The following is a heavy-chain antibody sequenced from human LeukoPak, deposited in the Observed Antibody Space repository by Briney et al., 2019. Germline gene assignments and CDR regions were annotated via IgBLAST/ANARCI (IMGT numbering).Heavy chain of an antibody. J-gene: IGHJ4*02. CDR2: ISSSGSTI. V-gene: IGHV3-11*01. D-gene: IGHD3-22*01. Sequence: GGSLRLSCAASGFTFGDYYMSWIRQAPGKGLEWVSYISSSGSTIYYADSVKGRFTISRDNAKNSLYLQMNSLRAEDTAVYYCAKAVDNYYDSSGPYYFDYWGQGTLVTVSS. CDR1: GFTFGDYY. CDR3: AKAVDNYYDSSGPYYFDY.